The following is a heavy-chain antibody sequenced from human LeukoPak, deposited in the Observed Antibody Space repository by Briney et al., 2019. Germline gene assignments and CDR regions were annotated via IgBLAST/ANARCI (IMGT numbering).Heavy chain of an antibody. CDR1: GDSFSTTNYY. J-gene: IGHJ4*02. CDR2: IYYSGNP. Sequence: SETLSLICSVSGDSFSTTNYYWAWIRQPPGKGLEWIGTIYYSGNPYYNPSLKSRVTMSVDTSNKQFSLTMSAVTAADTAVYYCAREDSTSWNALDFWGQGTLVTVSS. CDR3: AREDSTSWNALDF. V-gene: IGHV4-39*02. D-gene: IGHD2-2*01.